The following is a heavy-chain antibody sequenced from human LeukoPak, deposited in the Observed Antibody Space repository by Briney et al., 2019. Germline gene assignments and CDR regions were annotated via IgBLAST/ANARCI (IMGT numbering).Heavy chain of an antibody. CDR1: GGTLSSYA. D-gene: IGHD1-26*01. CDR3: ARDWDQRNYYYGMDV. CDR2: IIPIFGTA. J-gene: IGHJ6*04. V-gene: IGHV1-69*01. Sequence: GASVKVSCKASGGTLSSYAISWVRQAPGQGLEWMGGIIPIFGTANYAQKFQGRVTITADESTSTAYMELSSLRSEDTAVYYCARDWDQRNYYYGMDVWGKGTTVTVSS.